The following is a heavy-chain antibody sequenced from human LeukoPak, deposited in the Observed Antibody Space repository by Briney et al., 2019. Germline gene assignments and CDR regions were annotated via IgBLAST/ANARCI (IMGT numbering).Heavy chain of an antibody. CDR2: ISAYNGNT. D-gene: IGHD3-10*01. V-gene: IGHV1-18*01. CDR1: GYTFTSYG. J-gene: IGHJ4*02. CDR3: ARAVNYYGSGSSDY. Sequence: ASVKVSCKASGYTFTSYGISWVRQAPGQGLEWMGWISAYNGNTNYAQKLQGRVTMTTDTSTSTAYMELRSLRSDDTAVYYCARAVNYYGSGSSDYWGQGTLVTVSS.